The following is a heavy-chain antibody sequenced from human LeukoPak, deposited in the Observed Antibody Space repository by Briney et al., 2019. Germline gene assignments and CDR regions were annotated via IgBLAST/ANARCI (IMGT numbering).Heavy chain of an antibody. CDR2: IRGSGSST. CDR1: GFTFSSYA. D-gene: IGHD6-6*01. V-gene: IGHV3-23*01. Sequence: PAGGSLTLSCAASGFTFSSYAMSWVRQPPGKGLEWVSVIRGSGSSTYYADSVKGRFTISRDNTKNSLYLQITIMRAEATAVYCFAKGIGMAARRSDGFVTWGQGTLVTVSS. CDR3: AKGIGMAARRSDGFVT. J-gene: IGHJ5*02.